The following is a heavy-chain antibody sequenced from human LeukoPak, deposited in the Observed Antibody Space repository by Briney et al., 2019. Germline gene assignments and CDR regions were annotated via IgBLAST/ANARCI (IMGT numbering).Heavy chain of an antibody. CDR2: IYYSGST. J-gene: IGHJ5*02. CDR3: ARVAVARGGFDP. D-gene: IGHD6-19*01. V-gene: IGHV4-59*01. CDR1: GGSISSYY. Sequence: SETLSLTCTVSGGSISSYYWSWIRQPPGKGLEWIGYIYYSGSTNYNPSLKSRVTISVDTSKNQFSLKLSPVTAADTAVYYCARVAVARGGFDPWGQATLVTVSS.